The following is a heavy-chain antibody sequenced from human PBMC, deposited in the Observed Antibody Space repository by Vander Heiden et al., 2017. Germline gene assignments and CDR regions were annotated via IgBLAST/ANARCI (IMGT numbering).Heavy chain of an antibody. CDR2: INHSGST. D-gene: IGHD2-21*01. Sequence: QVQLQQWGAGLLKPSETLSLTCAVSGGSFSGYYWSWIRQPPGKGLEWIGEINHSGSTNYNPSLKSRVTISVDTSKNQFSLKLSSVTAADTAVYYCARLPESSSSGGEGDYWGQGTLVTVSS. CDR1: GGSFSGYY. V-gene: IGHV4-34*01. CDR3: ARLPESSSSGGEGDY. J-gene: IGHJ4*02.